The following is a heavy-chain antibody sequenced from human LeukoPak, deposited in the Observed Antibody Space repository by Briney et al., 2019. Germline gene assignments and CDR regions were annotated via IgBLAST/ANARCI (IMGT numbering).Heavy chain of an antibody. CDR3: ARSGSYQNFDC. CDR2: ISYDGSIK. CDR1: GFTFSSHA. J-gene: IGHJ4*02. D-gene: IGHD1-26*01. V-gene: IGHV3-30*04. Sequence: PGRSLRLSCAASGFTFSSHAMHWVRQAPGKGLEWVAVISYDGSIKYYADSVKGRFTISRDNAKNSLYLQMNSLRAEDTAVYYCARSGSYQNFDCWGQGTLVTVSS.